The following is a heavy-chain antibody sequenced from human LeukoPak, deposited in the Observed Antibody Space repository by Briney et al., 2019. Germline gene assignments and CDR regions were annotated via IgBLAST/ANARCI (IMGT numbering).Heavy chain of an antibody. CDR1: GGTFSSYT. J-gene: IGHJ6*03. V-gene: IGHV1-69*02. D-gene: IGHD4-17*01. CDR3: ARVTTGYYYMDV. Sequence: SVKVSCKASGGTFSSYTISWVRQAPGQGLEWMGRIIPILGIANYAQKFQGRVTITADKSTSTAYMELSSLRSEDTAVYYCARVTTGYYYMDVWGKGTAVTVSS. CDR2: IIPILGIA.